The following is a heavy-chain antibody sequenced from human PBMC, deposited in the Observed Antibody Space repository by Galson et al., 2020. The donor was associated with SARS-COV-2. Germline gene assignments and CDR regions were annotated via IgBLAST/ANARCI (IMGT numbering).Heavy chain of an antibody. J-gene: IGHJ4*02. D-gene: IGHD7-27*01. CDR3: AKASTGTGEVGDY. CDR1: GFTFSSYA. CDR2: ISGSGGST. Sequence: GGSLRLSCAASGFTFSSYAMSWVRQAPGKGLEWVSAISGSGGSTYYADSVKGRFTISRDNSKNTLYLQMNSLRAKDTAVYYCAKASTGTGEVGDYWGQGTLVTVSS. V-gene: IGHV3-23*01.